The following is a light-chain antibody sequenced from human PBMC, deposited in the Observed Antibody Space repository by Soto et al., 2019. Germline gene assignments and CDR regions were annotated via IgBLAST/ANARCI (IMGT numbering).Light chain of an antibody. CDR3: QQSHSTIT. V-gene: IGKV1-39*01. CDR2: AAS. CDR1: QDISKF. J-gene: IGKJ5*01. Sequence: DIQMTQSPSSLSASIGDRVSLTCQASQDISKFLNWYQHKPGTAPKLLIYAASSLQSGVPSRFSGSGSGTDFTLTISSLQPEDFATYYCQQSHSTITFGQGTRLEI.